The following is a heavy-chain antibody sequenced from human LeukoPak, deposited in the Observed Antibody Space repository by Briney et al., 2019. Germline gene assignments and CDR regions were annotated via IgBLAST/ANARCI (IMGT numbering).Heavy chain of an antibody. J-gene: IGHJ4*02. CDR3: LRDLNWSLDQ. D-gene: IGHD1-20*01. V-gene: IGHV3-33*01. CDR2: IWYDGSKR. Sequence: PGGSLRLSCTASGFTFSGYGMHWVRQAPGKGLEWVAIIWYDGSKRYYADSVKGRFTISRDNAKNTLYLQMNSLRAEDTAVYYCLRDLNWSLDQWGQGTLVTVSS. CDR1: GFTFSGYG.